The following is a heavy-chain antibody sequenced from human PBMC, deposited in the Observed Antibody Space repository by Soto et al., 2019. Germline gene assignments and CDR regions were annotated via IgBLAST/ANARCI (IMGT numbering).Heavy chain of an antibody. J-gene: IGHJ4*02. CDR3: AKDRVRRGSYCES. Sequence: PGESLKISCVASGFTFRSYAMIWVRQAPGKGLEWVSGIVGSGGSTFYAESVRGRFNISRDNSKNTLYLEMSSLRVDDTAIYFCAKDRVRRGSYCESWGQGTLVTVSS. CDR1: GFTFRSYA. V-gene: IGHV3-23*01. D-gene: IGHD1-26*01. CDR2: IVGSGGST.